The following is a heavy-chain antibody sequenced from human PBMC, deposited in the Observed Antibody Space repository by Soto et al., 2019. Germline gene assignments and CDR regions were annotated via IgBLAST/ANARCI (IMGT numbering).Heavy chain of an antibody. CDR1: GFVFDDYK. D-gene: IGHD1-26*01. CDR3: AKDDSYGRDYKLYRQDV. CDR2: LNWNGGRT. J-gene: IGHJ6*02. Sequence: PEGALGLLCAASGFVFDDYKMHKVRQAPGKGLEWVSLLNWNGGRTEYADSVKGRFIVSRDNSKNSVYLQMNRLRTEDTALYYCAKDDSYGRDYKLYRQDVWSDVTSFTV. V-gene: IGHV3-43*01.